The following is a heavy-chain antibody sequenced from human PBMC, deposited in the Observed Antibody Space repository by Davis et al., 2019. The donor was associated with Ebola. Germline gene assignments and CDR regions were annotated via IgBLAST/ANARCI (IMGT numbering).Heavy chain of an antibody. CDR3: AREGADSTMIVVVTYEFDY. CDR2: ISYDGSDK. D-gene: IGHD3-22*01. CDR1: GFTFSHYG. Sequence: GESLKISCAASGFTFSHYGMHWVRQAPGKGLEWVSVISYDGSDKYYADSVKGRFTISRDNSKNTLYLQMNSLRAEDTAVYYCAREGADSTMIVVVTYEFDYWGQGTLVTVSS. J-gene: IGHJ4*02. V-gene: IGHV3-30*03.